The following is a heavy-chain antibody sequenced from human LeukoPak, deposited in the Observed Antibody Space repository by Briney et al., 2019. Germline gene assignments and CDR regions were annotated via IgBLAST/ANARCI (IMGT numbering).Heavy chain of an antibody. CDR1: GGTFRSYP. V-gene: IGHV1-69*10. CDR2: IIPILGIA. Sequence: ASVKVSCKASGGTFRSYPISWVRQAPGKGLEWMGRIIPILGIANYAQKFQGRVTITADKSTSTAYMELSSLRSEDTAVYYCARKYGRYYYYGMDVWGQGTTVTVSS. J-gene: IGHJ6*02. CDR3: ARKYGRYYYYGMDV. D-gene: IGHD1-26*01.